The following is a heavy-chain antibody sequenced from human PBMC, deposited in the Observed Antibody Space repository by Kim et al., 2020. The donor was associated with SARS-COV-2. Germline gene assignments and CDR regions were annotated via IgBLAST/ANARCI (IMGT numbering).Heavy chain of an antibody. CDR3: ARTYYDILTGPDLYDY. J-gene: IGHJ4*02. CDR2: IIPIFGTA. D-gene: IGHD3-9*01. CDR1: GGTFSSYA. V-gene: IGHV1-69*13. Sequence: SVKVSCKASGGTFSSYAISWVRQAPGQGLEWMGGIIPIFGTANYAQKFQGRVTITADESTSTAYMELSSLRSEDTAVYYCARTYYDILTGPDLYDYWGQGTLVTVSS.